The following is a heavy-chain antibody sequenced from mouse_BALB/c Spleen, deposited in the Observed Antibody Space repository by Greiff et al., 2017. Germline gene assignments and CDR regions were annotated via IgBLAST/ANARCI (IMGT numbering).Heavy chain of an antibody. Sequence: QVQLKESGAELMKPGASVKISCKATGYTFSSYWIEWVKQRPGHGLEWIGEILPGSGSTNYNEKFKGKATFTADTSSNTAYMQLSSLTSEDSAVYYCASHRDGYYYAMDYWGQGTSVTVSS. J-gene: IGHJ4*01. D-gene: IGHD2-3*01. V-gene: IGHV1-9*01. CDR2: ILPGSGST. CDR3: ASHRDGYYYAMDY. CDR1: GYTFSSYW.